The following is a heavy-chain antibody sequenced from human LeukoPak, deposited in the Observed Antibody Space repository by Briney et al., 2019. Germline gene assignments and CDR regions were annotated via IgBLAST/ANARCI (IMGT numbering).Heavy chain of an antibody. CDR2: ISGSGDVI. CDR3: ARESGVAVVN. V-gene: IGHV3-11*01. Sequence: PGGTLRLSCAASGFTFSDDSMSRIRQSPGEGLEWASYISGSGDVIYYPDSVKGRFTISRDNAKNSLYLQMNSLRAEDTAVYYCARESGVAVVNWGQGILVTVSS. CDR1: GFTFSDDS. D-gene: IGHD6-19*01. J-gene: IGHJ4*02.